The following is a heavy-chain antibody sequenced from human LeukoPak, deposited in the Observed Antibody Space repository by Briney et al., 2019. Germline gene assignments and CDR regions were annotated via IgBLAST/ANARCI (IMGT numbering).Heavy chain of an antibody. CDR1: GYTFTGYG. CDR2: ISAYNGNT. V-gene: IGHV1-18*01. D-gene: IGHD5-12*01. Sequence: ASVKVSCKASGYTFTGYGISWVRQAPGQGLEWMGWISAYNGNTNYAQKLQGRVTMTTDTSTSTAYMELRSLRSDDTAVYYCASISVATSRAFDIWGQGTMVTVSS. CDR3: ASISVATSRAFDI. J-gene: IGHJ3*02.